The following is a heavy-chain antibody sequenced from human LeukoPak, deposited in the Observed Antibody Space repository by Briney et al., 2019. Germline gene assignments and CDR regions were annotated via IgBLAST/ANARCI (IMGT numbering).Heavy chain of an antibody. CDR3: ARVMSSYDFWSGTYYYGMDV. CDR2: MNPNSGNT. J-gene: IGHJ6*02. CDR1: GYTFTSYD. D-gene: IGHD3-3*01. Sequence: GASVKVSCKASGYTFTSYDINWVRQATGQGLEWMGWMNPNSGNTGYAQKFQGRVTMTRNTSISTAYVELSSLRSEDTAVYYCARVMSSYDFWSGTYYYGMDVWGQGTTVTVSS. V-gene: IGHV1-8*01.